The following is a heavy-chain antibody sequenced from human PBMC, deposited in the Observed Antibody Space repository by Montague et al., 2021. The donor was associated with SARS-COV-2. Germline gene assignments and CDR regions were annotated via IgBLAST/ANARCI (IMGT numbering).Heavy chain of an antibody. J-gene: IGHJ5*02. Sequence: SETLSLTCAVYGGSFSGYYWSWIRQPPGKGLEWIGEINHSGSTNYNPSLKSRVTISVDTSKNQFSLKLSSVTAADTAVYYCASLTLGYCSSNSCYSDWFDPWGQGTLVTVS. CDR1: GGSFSGYY. D-gene: IGHD2-2*02. CDR3: ASLTLGYCSSNSCYSDWFDP. CDR2: INHSGST. V-gene: IGHV4-34*01.